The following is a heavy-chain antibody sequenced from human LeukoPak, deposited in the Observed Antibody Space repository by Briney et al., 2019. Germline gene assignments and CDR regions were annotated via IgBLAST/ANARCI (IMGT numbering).Heavy chain of an antibody. J-gene: IGHJ4*02. D-gene: IGHD3-3*01. V-gene: IGHV3-23*01. CDR2: ISGSGGST. CDR3: AKASQYDFWSGSVYYFDY. Sequence: GGSLRLSCAASGFTFSDYYMSWIRQAPGKGLEWVSAISGSGGSTYYADSVKGRFTISRDNSKNTLYLQMNSLRAEDTAVYYCAKASQYDFWSGSVYYFDYWGQGTLVTVSS. CDR1: GFTFSDYY.